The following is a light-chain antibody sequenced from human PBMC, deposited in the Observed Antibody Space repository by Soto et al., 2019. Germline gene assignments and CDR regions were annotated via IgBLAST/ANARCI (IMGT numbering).Light chain of an antibody. V-gene: IGKV3-11*01. CDR2: DAS. J-gene: IGKJ5*01. CDR3: QHYGPIT. CDR1: QSVSSY. Sequence: EIVLTQSPATLSLSPVEIATLSCRASQSVSSYLAWYQQKPGQAPRLLIYDASNRATGIPARFSGSGSGTDFTLTISRLEPGDFAVYYRQHYGPITFGQGTQLEIK.